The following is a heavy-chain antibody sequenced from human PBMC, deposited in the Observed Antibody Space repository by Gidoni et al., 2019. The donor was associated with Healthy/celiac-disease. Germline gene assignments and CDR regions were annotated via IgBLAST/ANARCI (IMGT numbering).Heavy chain of an antibody. CDR3: AKDMGLDYYDSSGLGD. CDR1: GFTFDDYA. Sequence: EVQLVESGGGLVQPGRSLRLSCAASGFTFDDYAMHWVRQAPGKGLEWVSGISWNSGSIGYADSVKGRFTISRDNAKNSLYLQMNSLRAEDTALYYCAKDMGLDYYDSSGLGDWGQGTLVTVSS. D-gene: IGHD3-22*01. J-gene: IGHJ4*02. V-gene: IGHV3-9*01. CDR2: ISWNSGSI.